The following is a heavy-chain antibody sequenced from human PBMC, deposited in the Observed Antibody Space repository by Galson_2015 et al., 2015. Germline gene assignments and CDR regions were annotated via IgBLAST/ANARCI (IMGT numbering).Heavy chain of an antibody. V-gene: IGHV5-51*01. Sequence: QSGAEVKKPGESLKISCKGSGYNFNTYWIAWVRQMPGKGLEWMGIIYPGDSDTRYSPSFQGQVTISVDTSINTAYLQWSSLKASDTAMYYCARVAGSSYGYQWFDPWGQGTLVTVSS. CDR2: IYPGDSDT. J-gene: IGHJ5*02. D-gene: IGHD5-18*01. CDR3: ARVAGSSYGYQWFDP. CDR1: GYNFNTYW.